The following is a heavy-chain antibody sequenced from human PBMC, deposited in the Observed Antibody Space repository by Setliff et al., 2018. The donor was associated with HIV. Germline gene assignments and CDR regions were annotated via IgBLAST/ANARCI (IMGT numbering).Heavy chain of an antibody. CDR3: ARESYFYSFDY. CDR2: IYTSGST. CDR1: GGSISSGTYY. Sequence: SETLSLTCTVSGGSISSGTYYWSWIRQPAGKGLEWIGRIYTSGSTNYNPSLKSRVTISVDTSKNQFSLKLSSVTAADAAVYYCARESYFYSFDYWGQGTLVTV. V-gene: IGHV4-61*02. D-gene: IGHD3-10*01. J-gene: IGHJ4*02.